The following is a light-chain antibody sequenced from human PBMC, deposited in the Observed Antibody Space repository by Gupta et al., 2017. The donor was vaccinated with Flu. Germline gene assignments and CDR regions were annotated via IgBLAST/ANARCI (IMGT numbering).Light chain of an antibody. CDR2: AAS. CDR1: QDINNF. J-gene: IGKJ3*01. Sequence: DIQLTQSPSFLSASVGDRVTITCRASQDINNFLAWYQQKPGEAPKLLIYAASSLQSGVPSRFSGSGSGTEFTLTISSLQPEDSATYYCQQLNSCFGPWTKVDI. CDR3: QQLNSC. V-gene: IGKV1-9*01.